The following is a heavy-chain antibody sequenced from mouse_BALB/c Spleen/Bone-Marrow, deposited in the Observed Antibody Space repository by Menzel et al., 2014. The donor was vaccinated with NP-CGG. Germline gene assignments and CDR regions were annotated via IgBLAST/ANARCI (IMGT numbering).Heavy chain of an antibody. D-gene: IGHD2-2*01. Sequence: QVQLQQSGAQVAKPGASVKMSCKASGYTFTSYWMHWVKQRPGQGLEWIGYINPITGYTEYNQKFKDKATLTADKSSSTAYMQLSSLTSEDSAVYYCARNYGYDGGYCAMDYWGQGTSVTVSS. CDR1: GYTFTSYW. CDR2: INPITGYT. CDR3: ARNYGYDGGYCAMDY. V-gene: IGHV1-7*01. J-gene: IGHJ4*01.